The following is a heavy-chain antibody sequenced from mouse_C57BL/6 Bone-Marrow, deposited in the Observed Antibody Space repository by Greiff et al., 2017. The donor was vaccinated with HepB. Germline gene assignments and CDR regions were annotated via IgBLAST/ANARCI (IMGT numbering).Heavy chain of an antibody. Sequence: VQLQQSGAELVKPGASVKLSCKASGYTFTSYWMHWVKQRPGQGLEWIGMIHPNSGSTNYNEKFKSKATLTVDKSSSTAYMQLSSLTSEDSAVYYCATGRIYYDYDGFAYWGQGTLVTVSA. J-gene: IGHJ3*01. CDR1: GYTFTSYW. CDR3: ATGRIYYDYDGFAY. V-gene: IGHV1-64*01. CDR2: IHPNSGST. D-gene: IGHD2-4*01.